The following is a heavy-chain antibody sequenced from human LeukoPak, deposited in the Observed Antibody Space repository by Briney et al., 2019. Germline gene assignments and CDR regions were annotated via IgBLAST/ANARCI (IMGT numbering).Heavy chain of an antibody. CDR2: INLGDSET. V-gene: IGHV5-51*01. Sequence: GESLKISCEAVGHRFTNHWIGWVRQRPGEGLEWMGIINLGDSETHYTPSFQDQVTFSLDKSTNTAYLQWRTLKASDTAMYYCARRPYSGSPNWFDPWAEEPWSPSPQ. J-gene: IGHJ5*01. CDR1: GHRFTNHW. CDR3: ARRPYSGSPNWFDP. D-gene: IGHD1-26*01.